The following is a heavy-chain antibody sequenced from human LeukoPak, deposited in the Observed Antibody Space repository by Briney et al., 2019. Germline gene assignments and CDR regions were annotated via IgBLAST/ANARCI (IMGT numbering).Heavy chain of an antibody. CDR3: ARGIDDYGDSEYYFDY. D-gene: IGHD4-17*01. V-gene: IGHV5-51*01. J-gene: IGHJ4*02. Sequence: GESPKISCKGSGYSFTSYWIGWVRQMPGKGLEWMGIIYPGDSDTRYSPSFQGQVTISADKSISTAYLQWSSLKASDTAMYYCARGIDDYGDSEYYFDYWGQGTLVTVSS. CDR1: GYSFTSYW. CDR2: IYPGDSDT.